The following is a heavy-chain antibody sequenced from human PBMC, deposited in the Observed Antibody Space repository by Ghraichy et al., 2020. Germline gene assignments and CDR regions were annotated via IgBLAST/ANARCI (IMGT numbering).Heavy chain of an antibody. CDR1: GGSISSGDFF. CDR2: ISSSGNT. CDR3: VRYDPPHFDS. J-gene: IGHJ4*02. D-gene: IGHD3-16*01. V-gene: IGHV4-31*02. Sequence: QTLSLTCTVSGGSISSGDFFWSWIRQHPGKGLEWIGYISSSGNTFYNPSLKSRVAISLDTSENQFSLKLSSVTAADTSVYFCVRYDPPHFDSWGQGTLVTVSS.